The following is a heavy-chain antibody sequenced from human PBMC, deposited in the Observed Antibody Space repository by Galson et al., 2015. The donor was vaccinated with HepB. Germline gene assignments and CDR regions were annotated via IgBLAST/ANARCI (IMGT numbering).Heavy chain of an antibody. Sequence: ETLSLTCAVYGGSFSDYYWSWIRQPPGKGLEWIGEINHSGSTNYNPSLKSRVTISVDTSKNQFSLKLSSVTAADTAVYYCARYDLFGIVGNFDYWGQGTLVTVSS. D-gene: IGHD1-26*01. CDR2: INHSGST. CDR1: GGSFSDYY. CDR3: ARYDLFGIVGNFDY. V-gene: IGHV4-34*01. J-gene: IGHJ4*02.